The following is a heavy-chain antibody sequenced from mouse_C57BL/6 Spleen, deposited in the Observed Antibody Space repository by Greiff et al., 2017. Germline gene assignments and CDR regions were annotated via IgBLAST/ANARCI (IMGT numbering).Heavy chain of an antibody. CDR1: GYTFTSYW. J-gene: IGHJ4*01. D-gene: IGHD4-1*01. V-gene: IGHV1-50*01. CDR2: IDPSDSYT. Sequence: QVQLQQPGAELVKPGASVKLSCKASGYTFTSYWMQWVKQRPGQGLEWIGEIDPSDSYTNYNQKFKGKATLTVDTSSSTAYMHLSNLTSESSAVDYCARKDCWGYYAMDYWGQGTTVTVSS. CDR3: ARKDCWGYYAMDY.